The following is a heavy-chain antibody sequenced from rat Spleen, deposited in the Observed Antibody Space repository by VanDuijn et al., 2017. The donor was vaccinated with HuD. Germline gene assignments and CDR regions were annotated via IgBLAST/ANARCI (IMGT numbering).Heavy chain of an antibody. V-gene: IGHV2-34*01. CDR1: GFSLTRYS. CDR2: VWYDGDT. D-gene: IGHD4-3*01. CDR3: ARAGEFGVDRDWLPY. Sequence: QVQLKESGPGLVQPSETLSLTCTVSGFSLTRYSINWVRQPSGKGPEWMGKVWYDGDTASNSVLKSRLSISRDTSKNQVFLKMNSLQADDTGTYYCARAGEFGVDRDWLPYWGQGTLVTVSS. J-gene: IGHJ3*01.